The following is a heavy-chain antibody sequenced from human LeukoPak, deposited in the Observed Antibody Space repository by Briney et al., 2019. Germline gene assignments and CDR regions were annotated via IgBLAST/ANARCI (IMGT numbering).Heavy chain of an antibody. Sequence: GGSLRLSCAASGFTFSSYAMSWVRQAPGKGLEWVANIKQDGSEKYYLDSVKGRFTISRDNSKNTLYLQMNSLRAEDTAVYYCARGGSGSYFFDYWGQGTLVTVSS. J-gene: IGHJ4*02. V-gene: IGHV3-7*03. CDR1: GFTFSSYA. D-gene: IGHD1-26*01. CDR2: IKQDGSEK. CDR3: ARGGSGSYFFDY.